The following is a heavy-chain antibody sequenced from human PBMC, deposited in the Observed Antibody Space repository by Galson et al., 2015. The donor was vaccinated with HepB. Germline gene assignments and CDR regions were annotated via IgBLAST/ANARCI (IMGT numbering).Heavy chain of an antibody. Sequence: SLRLSCAASGFTFRSYSMNWVRQAPGKGLEWVSSVDGSGNHRYYADSLKGRFIVSRDNAQNSLSLQMNSLRAEDTAVYYCARTVIFSAPALDAFDIWGQGTTVTVSS. CDR3: ARTVIFSAPALDAFDI. J-gene: IGHJ3*02. D-gene: IGHD3-10*01. CDR2: VDGSGNHR. V-gene: IGHV3-21*01. CDR1: GFTFRSYS.